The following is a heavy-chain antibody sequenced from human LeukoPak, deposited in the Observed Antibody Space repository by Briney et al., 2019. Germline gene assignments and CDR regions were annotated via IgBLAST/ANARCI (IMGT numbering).Heavy chain of an antibody. D-gene: IGHD5-12*01. J-gene: IGHJ4*02. CDR1: GGSFSGYY. Sequence: SETLSLTCAVYGGSFSGYYWSWIRQPPGKGLEWIGEINHSGSTNYNPSLKSRVTISLDTSKNQFSLNLGSVTAADTAVYFCARMGGYSGYATHWGQGTLVTVSS. CDR2: INHSGST. CDR3: ARMGGYSGYATH. V-gene: IGHV4-34*01.